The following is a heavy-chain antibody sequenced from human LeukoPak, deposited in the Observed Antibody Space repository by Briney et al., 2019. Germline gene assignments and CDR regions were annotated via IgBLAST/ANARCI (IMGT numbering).Heavy chain of an antibody. CDR1: GFTFSSSW. Sequence: GGSLRLSCAASGFTFSSSWMSWVRQAPGKGLEWVANINEDGSAKYYVDSVEGRFTISRDNAKRSLDLQVNSLRAEDTAVYYCTRSRRDGNDYWGQGTLVTVSS. CDR2: INEDGSAK. J-gene: IGHJ4*02. V-gene: IGHV3-7*01. D-gene: IGHD5-24*01. CDR3: TRSRRDGNDY.